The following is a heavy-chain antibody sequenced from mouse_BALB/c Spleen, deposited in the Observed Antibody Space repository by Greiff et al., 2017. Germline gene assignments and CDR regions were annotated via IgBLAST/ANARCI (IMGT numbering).Heavy chain of an antibody. CDR1: GFNIKDTY. Sequence: VQLQQSGAELVKPGASVKLSCTASGFNIKDTYMHWVKQRPEQGLEWIGRIDPANGNTKYDPKFQGKATITADTSSNTAYLQLSSLTSEDTAVYYCASTVVDPYDAMDYWGQGTSVTVSS. CDR2: IDPANGNT. CDR3: ASTVVDPYDAMDY. J-gene: IGHJ4*01. V-gene: IGHV14-3*02. D-gene: IGHD1-1*01.